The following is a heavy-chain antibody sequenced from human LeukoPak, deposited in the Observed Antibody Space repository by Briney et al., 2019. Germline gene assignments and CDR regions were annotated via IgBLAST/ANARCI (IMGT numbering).Heavy chain of an antibody. CDR2: ISTSSNTI. CDR3: ARVSQIDFECLSSLDS. CDR1: GFTFSGYY. J-gene: IGHJ4*02. V-gene: IGHV3-11*01. Sequence: GGSLRLSCAASGFTFSGYYMSWIRQAPGKGLEWVSYISTSSNTIYYADSVKGRFTISRDNAKNSLSLQMNSLRTEDTAVYYCARVSQIDFECLSSLDSWGQGTLVTVSS. D-gene: IGHD3-9*01.